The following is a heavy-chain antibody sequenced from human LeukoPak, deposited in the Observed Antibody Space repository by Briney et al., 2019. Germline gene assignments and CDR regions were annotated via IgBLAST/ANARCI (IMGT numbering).Heavy chain of an antibody. CDR2: THYSGTT. Sequence: PSETLSLTCTVSGGSINSYYWSWIRQPPGEELEWIAYTHYSGTTNYSPSLKSRVSVSVDTAKNQFSLKLSSVTAADTAVYYCARDKEYCTNGVCYMAFDIWGQGTMVTVSS. D-gene: IGHD2-8*01. CDR1: GGSINSYY. V-gene: IGHV4-59*01. J-gene: IGHJ3*02. CDR3: ARDKEYCTNGVCYMAFDI.